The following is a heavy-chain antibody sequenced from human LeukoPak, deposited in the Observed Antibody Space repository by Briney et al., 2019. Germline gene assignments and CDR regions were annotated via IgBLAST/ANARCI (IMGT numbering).Heavy chain of an antibody. CDR1: GYTFTGYY. V-gene: IGHV1-2*02. J-gene: IGHJ4*02. D-gene: IGHD5-18*01. CDR3: ARAVDTAMVQIDY. Sequence: ASVKVSCKASGYTFTGYYLHWVRQAPGQGLEWMGWINPYSGATNYAQIFQGRLTLTRDTSISTVYMELSGLRSDDTAVYYCARAVDTAMVQIDYWGQGTLVTVSS. CDR2: INPYSGAT.